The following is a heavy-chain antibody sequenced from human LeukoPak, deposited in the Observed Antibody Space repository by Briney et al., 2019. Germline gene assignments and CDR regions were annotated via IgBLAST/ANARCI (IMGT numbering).Heavy chain of an antibody. CDR1: EFTFSNYA. CDR2: ISGSGGGT. Sequence: GSLRLSCAASEFTFSNYAMSWVRQAPGKGLEWVSAISGSGGGTYYADSVKGRFTISRDNSKNTLYLQMNSLRVEDTAVYYCAKDSWVVQEMATITHFGYWGQGTLVTVSS. V-gene: IGHV3-23*01. CDR3: AKDSWVVQEMATITHFGY. J-gene: IGHJ4*02. D-gene: IGHD5-24*01.